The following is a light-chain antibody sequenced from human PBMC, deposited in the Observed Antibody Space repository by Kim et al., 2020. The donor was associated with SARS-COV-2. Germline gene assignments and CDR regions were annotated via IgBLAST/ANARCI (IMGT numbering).Light chain of an antibody. J-gene: IGLJ3*02. Sequence: GGTGTRTGGLSSGSVSTRYYPSWYQQTPGQTPRTLIYNTNTRSSGVPDRFSGSILGNKAALTITGAQADDESDYYCVLFMGSGIWVFGGGTKLTVL. CDR1: SGSVSTRYY. CDR2: NTN. CDR3: VLFMGSGIWV. V-gene: IGLV8-61*01.